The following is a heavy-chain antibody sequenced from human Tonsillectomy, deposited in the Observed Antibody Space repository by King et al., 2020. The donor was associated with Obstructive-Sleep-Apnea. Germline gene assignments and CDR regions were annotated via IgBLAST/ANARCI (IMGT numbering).Heavy chain of an antibody. CDR3: ARRATVDYYFDF. Sequence: VQLVESGGGLVQPGGSLRLSCAASGFTFTSYALTVVRQAPGRGLEWVSTISGSVGSTHYANSVKGRFTISRDNSKNMLYLQLNSLRVEDTAIYYCARRATVDYYFDFWGQGTLVTVSS. V-gene: IGHV3-23*04. CDR1: GFTFTSYA. CDR2: ISGSVGST. J-gene: IGHJ4*02. D-gene: IGHD4-11*01.